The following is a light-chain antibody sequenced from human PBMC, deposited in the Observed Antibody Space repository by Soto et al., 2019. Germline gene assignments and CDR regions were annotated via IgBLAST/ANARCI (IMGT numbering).Light chain of an antibody. CDR2: GAS. CDR3: QQYAGSPT. Sequence: EIVLTQSPGTLSLSPGERATLSCRASQTVNSNYLAWYQQKPGQAPRLLVYGASNRATAIADRFSGSGSGRDFTLTINRLEPADFAMYYCQQYAGSPTFGQGTKVEIK. CDR1: QTVNSNY. V-gene: IGKV3-20*01. J-gene: IGKJ1*01.